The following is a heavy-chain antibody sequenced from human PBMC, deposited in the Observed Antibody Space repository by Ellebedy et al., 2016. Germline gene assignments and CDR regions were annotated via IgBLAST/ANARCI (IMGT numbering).Heavy chain of an antibody. CDR2: ISYDGSNK. CDR1: GFTFSSYG. V-gene: IGHV3-30*18. Sequence: GGSLRLSXAASGFTFSSYGMHWVRQAPGKGLEWVAVISYDGSNKYYADSVKGRFTISRDNSKNTLYLQMNSLRAEDTAVYYCAKDPGDSSGWYPYFDYWGQGTLVTVSS. CDR3: AKDPGDSSGWYPYFDY. J-gene: IGHJ4*02. D-gene: IGHD6-19*01.